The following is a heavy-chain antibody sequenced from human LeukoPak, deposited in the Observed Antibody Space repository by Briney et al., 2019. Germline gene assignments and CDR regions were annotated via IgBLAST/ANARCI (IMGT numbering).Heavy chain of an antibody. J-gene: IGHJ4*02. D-gene: IGHD3-3*01. Sequence: GASVKVSCKVSGYTLTELSMHWVRQAPGKGLEWMGGFDPEDGKAIYAQKFQGRVTMTEDTSTDTAYMELRSLRSEDTAVYYCTTGPDYDPLWVFDYWGQGTLVTVSS. V-gene: IGHV1-24*01. CDR1: GYTLTELS. CDR2: FDPEDGKA. CDR3: TTGPDYDPLWVFDY.